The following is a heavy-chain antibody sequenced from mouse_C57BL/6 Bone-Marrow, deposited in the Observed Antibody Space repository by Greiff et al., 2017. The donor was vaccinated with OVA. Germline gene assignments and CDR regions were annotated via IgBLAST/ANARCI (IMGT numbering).Heavy chain of an antibody. V-gene: IGHV5-2*01. Sequence: EVQVVESGGGLVQPGESLKLSCESNEYEFPSHDMSWVRKTPEKRLELVAAINSDGGSTYYPDTMERRFIISRDNTKKTLYLQMSSLRSEDTALYYCARRAYYSNYGWYFDVWGTGTTVTVSS. CDR1: EYEFPSHD. CDR2: INSDGGST. D-gene: IGHD2-5*01. J-gene: IGHJ1*03. CDR3: ARRAYYSNYGWYFDV.